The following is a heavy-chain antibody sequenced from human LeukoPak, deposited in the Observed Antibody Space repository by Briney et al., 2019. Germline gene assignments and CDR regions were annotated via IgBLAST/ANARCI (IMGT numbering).Heavy chain of an antibody. J-gene: IGHJ4*02. D-gene: IGHD2-15*01. Sequence: GRSLRLSCAASGLTFSSYAMHWVRQAPGKGLEWVANIKQDGSEKYYVDSVKGRFTISRDNAKNSLYLQMNSLRAEDTAVYYCARRNGYCSGGSCSIHFDYWGQGTLVTVSS. CDR3: ARRNGYCSGGSCSIHFDY. CDR1: GLTFSSYA. CDR2: IKQDGSEK. V-gene: IGHV3-7*01.